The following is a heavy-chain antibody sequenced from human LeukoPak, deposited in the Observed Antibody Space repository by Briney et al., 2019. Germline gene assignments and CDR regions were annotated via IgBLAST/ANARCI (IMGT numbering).Heavy chain of an antibody. CDR2: ISSSSSTI. CDR1: GFTFSSYS. CDR3: ARDETVTTSGFDY. J-gene: IGHJ4*02. V-gene: IGHV3-48*01. D-gene: IGHD4-17*01. Sequence: GGSLRLSCAASGFTFSSYSMNWVRQAPGKGLEWVSYISSSSSTIYYADSVKGRFTISRDNAKNSLYLQMNSLRAEDTAVYYCARDETVTTSGFDYWGQGTLDTVSS.